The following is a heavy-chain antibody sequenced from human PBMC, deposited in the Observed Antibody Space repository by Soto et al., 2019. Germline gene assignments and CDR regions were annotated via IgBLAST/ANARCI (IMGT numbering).Heavy chain of an antibody. Sequence: QVQLVQSGAEVKKPGSSVKVSCKASGGTFSRYGISWVRQAPGQGLEWMGGIIPIFGTANYAQKFQGRVPITADESTSTAYMELSSLRSEDTAVYYCASQTGTTGNYYNGMDVWGQGTTVTVSS. CDR1: GGTFSRYG. CDR3: ASQTGTTGNYYNGMDV. D-gene: IGHD1-1*01. CDR2: IIPIFGTA. J-gene: IGHJ6*02. V-gene: IGHV1-69*12.